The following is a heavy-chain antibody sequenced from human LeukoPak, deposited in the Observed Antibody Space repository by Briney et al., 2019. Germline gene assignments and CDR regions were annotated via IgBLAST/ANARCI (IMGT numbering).Heavy chain of an antibody. J-gene: IGHJ4*02. V-gene: IGHV1-69*04. CDR3: ARDYGSGSYRPASFVY. CDR1: GGTFSSYA. D-gene: IGHD3-10*01. Sequence: ASVKVSCKASGGTFSSYAISWVRQAPGQGREWMGRIIPILGIANYAQKFQGRVTITADKSTSTAYMELRSLRSEARAVYYGARDYGSGSYRPASFVYCGQGGLVTVSS. CDR2: IIPILGIA.